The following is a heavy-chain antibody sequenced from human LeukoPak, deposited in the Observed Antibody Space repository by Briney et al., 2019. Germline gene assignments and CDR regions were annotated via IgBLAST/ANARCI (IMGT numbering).Heavy chain of an antibody. J-gene: IGHJ4*02. D-gene: IGHD7-27*01. CDR1: GFSFSYHG. V-gene: IGHV3-23*01. Sequence: CXASGFSFSYHGMNWVRLAPGKGLEWVSGVSPPGGGTYYADSVKGRFTISRDDSRNTLSLQMNSLRVEDTAVYYCAXXLAWGAFDYWGQGILVAVSS. CDR3: AXXLAWGAFDY. CDR2: VSPPGGGT.